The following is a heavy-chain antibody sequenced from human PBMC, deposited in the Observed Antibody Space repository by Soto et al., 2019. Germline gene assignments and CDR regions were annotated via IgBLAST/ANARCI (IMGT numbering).Heavy chain of an antibody. Sequence: EVPLVESGGALVKPGESLTLSCAASGFTFNRAWMTWVRQAPGKGLELVGRIKSWTDGGRVDTAAPVKGRFTISRDESKNTFYMQMNSLKSEDTAVSYCTTWRREKSCTSVSCYGDGAYWGQGTLVTVSS. CDR2: IKSWTDGGRV. J-gene: IGHJ4*02. D-gene: IGHD2-2*01. CDR3: TTWRREKSCTSVSCYGDGAY. CDR1: GFTFNRAW. V-gene: IGHV3-15*02.